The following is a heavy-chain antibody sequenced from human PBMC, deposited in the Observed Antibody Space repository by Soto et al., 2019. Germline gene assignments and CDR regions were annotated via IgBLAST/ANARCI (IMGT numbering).Heavy chain of an antibody. CDR2: ISQDGTVK. Sequence: PGGSLRLSCATSGFTLNRYWMSWVRQAPGKGLEWVASISQDGTVKDYVESLRDRFTISRDDIKKSAYLQMNTMRAEDTAVYYCVGSTGWIFDHWGQGTLVTVSS. D-gene: IGHD2-8*02. J-gene: IGHJ4*02. V-gene: IGHV3-7*03. CDR3: VGSTGWIFDH. CDR1: GFTLNRYW.